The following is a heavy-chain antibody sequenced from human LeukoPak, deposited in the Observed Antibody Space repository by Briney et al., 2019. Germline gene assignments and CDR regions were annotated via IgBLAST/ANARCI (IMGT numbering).Heavy chain of an antibody. D-gene: IGHD6-13*01. CDR1: GFTFSSYS. J-gene: IGHJ3*02. CDR2: ISFDGNNK. CDR3: AKEVAAGEDI. V-gene: IGHV3-30*18. Sequence: PGGSLRLSCAASGFTFSSYSMNWVRQAPGKGLEWVAVISFDGNNKYYTDSVKGRFTISRDNSKNILYLQMNSLTTEDTALYYCAKEVAAGEDIWGQGTVVTVSS.